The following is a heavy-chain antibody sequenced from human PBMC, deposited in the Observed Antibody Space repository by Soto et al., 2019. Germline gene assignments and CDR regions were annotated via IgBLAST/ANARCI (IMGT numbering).Heavy chain of an antibody. D-gene: IGHD3-3*01. CDR1: GSTFPSYG. Sequence: ASLQVSRQSSGSTFPSYGISWVRQALVQGLEWMGWISAYNGNTNYAQKLQGRVTMTTDTSTSTAYMELRSLRSDDTAVYYCARVGDFWSGYHNWFDPWGQGNLVTASS. CDR2: ISAYNGNT. J-gene: IGHJ5*02. CDR3: ARVGDFWSGYHNWFDP. V-gene: IGHV1-18*04.